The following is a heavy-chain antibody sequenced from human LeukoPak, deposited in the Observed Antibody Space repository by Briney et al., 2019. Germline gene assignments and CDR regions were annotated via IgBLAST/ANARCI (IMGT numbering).Heavy chain of an antibody. D-gene: IGHD3-22*01. Sequence: PSETLSLTCTVSGGSISSNSYYWARIRQHPGKGLELIGSIYYSGSTFYNPSLKSRVTLSVDTSKNQFSLKLSSVTAADTAVYSCARSYYDGSSPRYFDLWDRGTLVTVSS. CDR1: GGSISSNSYY. V-gene: IGHV4-39*01. J-gene: IGHJ2*01. CDR3: ARSYYDGSSPRYFDL. CDR2: IYYSGST.